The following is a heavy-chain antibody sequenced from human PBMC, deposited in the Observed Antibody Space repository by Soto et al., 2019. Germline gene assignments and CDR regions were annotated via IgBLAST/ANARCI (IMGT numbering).Heavy chain of an antibody. V-gene: IGHV3-33*01. D-gene: IGHD3-22*01. CDR3: ASAYYYDSSGRLDAFDI. Sequence: QVQLVESGGGVVQPGRSLRLSCAASGFTFSSYGMHWVRHAPGKGLEWVAVIWYDGSNKYYADSVKGRVTISRDNSKNTLYLQMNSVRAEDTAVYYCASAYYYDSSGRLDAFDIWGQGTMVTVSS. J-gene: IGHJ3*02. CDR1: GFTFSSYG. CDR2: IWYDGSNK.